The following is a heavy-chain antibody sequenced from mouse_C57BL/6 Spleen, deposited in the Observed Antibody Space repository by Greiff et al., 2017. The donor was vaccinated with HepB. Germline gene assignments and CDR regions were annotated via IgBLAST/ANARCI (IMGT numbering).Heavy chain of an antibody. V-gene: IGHV1-50*01. Sequence: VQLQQPGAELVKPGASVKLSCKASGYTFTSYWMQWVKQRPGQGLEWIGEIDPSDSYTNYNQKCKGKATLTVDTSSSTAYMQLSSLTSEDSAVYYCARGGVVAPMGYWGQGTSVTVSS. D-gene: IGHD1-1*01. CDR1: GYTFTSYW. CDR2: IDPSDSYT. J-gene: IGHJ4*01. CDR3: ARGGVVAPMGY.